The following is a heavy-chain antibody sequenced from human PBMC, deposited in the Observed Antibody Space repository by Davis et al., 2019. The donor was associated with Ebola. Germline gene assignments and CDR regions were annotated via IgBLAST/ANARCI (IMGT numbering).Heavy chain of an antibody. D-gene: IGHD4-11*01. CDR1: GFTFSDYW. Sequence: GGSLRLSCAASGFTFSDYWMHWVRQAPGKGLEWVSAISGSGGSTYYADSVKGRFTISRDNSKNTLYLQMNSLRAEDTAVYYCAKLNTVTTWPVVGYWGQGTLVTVSS. CDR2: ISGSGGST. CDR3: AKLNTVTTWPVVGY. V-gene: IGHV3-23*01. J-gene: IGHJ4*02.